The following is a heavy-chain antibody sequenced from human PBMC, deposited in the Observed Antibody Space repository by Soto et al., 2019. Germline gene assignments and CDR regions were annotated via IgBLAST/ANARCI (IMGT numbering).Heavy chain of an antibody. Sequence: EVQLVESGGDLVQPGGSLRLSCAASVFTFSSYDFHWVRQATGKGLEWVSGIGTAGDTYYAGSVKGRFIMSRENAKNSLYLQMNSLRAGDTAVYYCTRGADGFDYWGQGTLVTVSS. CDR3: TRGADGFDY. CDR2: IGTAGDT. V-gene: IGHV3-13*01. D-gene: IGHD3-16*01. CDR1: VFTFSSYD. J-gene: IGHJ4*02.